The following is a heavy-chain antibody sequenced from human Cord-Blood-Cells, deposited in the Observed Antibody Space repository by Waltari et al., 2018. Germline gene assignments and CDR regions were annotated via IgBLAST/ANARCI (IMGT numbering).Heavy chain of an antibody. D-gene: IGHD1-26*01. V-gene: IGHV3-7*01. CDR1: GFTFSSYW. Sequence: EVQLVESGGGLVQPGGSLSLSCAASGFTFSSYWMSWVRQAPGKGLGWVGNIKEDGSEKYYVDSVKGRFTISRDNAKNSLYLQMNSLRAEDTAVYYCARKVGFDYWGQGTLVTVSS. J-gene: IGHJ4*02. CDR3: ARKVGFDY. CDR2: IKEDGSEK.